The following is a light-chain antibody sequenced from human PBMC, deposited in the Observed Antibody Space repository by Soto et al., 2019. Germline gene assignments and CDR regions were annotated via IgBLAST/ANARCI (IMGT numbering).Light chain of an antibody. J-gene: IGKJ1*01. CDR2: GAS. CDR1: QSVVSSY. Sequence: LFTASLSLSPGARSTLSSRAIQSVVSSYLAWYQQKPGQAPRLLIYGASSRATGIPDRFSGSVSGTDFTLTISSLEPEDWSGCYCHRFGGSLTWPLGQGTKVEIK. V-gene: IGKV3-20*01. CDR3: HRFGGSLTWP.